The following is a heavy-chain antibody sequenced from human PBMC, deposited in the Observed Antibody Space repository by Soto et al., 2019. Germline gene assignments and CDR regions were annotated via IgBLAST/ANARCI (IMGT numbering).Heavy chain of an antibody. V-gene: IGHV4-39*01. Sequence: QLQLQESGPGLVKPSETLSLTCTVSGGSISSSSYYWGWIRQPPGKGLEWIGSIYYSGSTYYNPSLKSRVTISVDTSKNQFSLKLSSVTAADTAVYYCARMPRGEAVAGTGDYYYGMDVWGQGTTVTVSS. CDR1: GGSISSSSYY. J-gene: IGHJ6*02. D-gene: IGHD6-19*01. CDR3: ARMPRGEAVAGTGDYYYGMDV. CDR2: IYYSGST.